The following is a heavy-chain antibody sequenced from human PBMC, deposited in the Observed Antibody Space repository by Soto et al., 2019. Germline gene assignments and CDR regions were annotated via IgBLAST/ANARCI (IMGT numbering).Heavy chain of an antibody. CDR2: INHSGST. CDR1: GGSFSGYY. Sequence: PSEILSLTCAVYGGSFSGYYWSWIRQPPGKGLEWIGEINHSGSTNYNPSLKSRVTISVDTSKNQFSLKLSSVTAADTAVYYCARAPPTKDIVVVPAARDWFDPWGQGTLVTVSS. V-gene: IGHV4-34*01. J-gene: IGHJ5*02. CDR3: ARAPPTKDIVVVPAARDWFDP. D-gene: IGHD2-2*01.